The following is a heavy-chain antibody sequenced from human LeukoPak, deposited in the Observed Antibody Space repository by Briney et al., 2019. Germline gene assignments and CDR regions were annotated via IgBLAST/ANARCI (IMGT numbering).Heavy chain of an antibody. CDR1: GYAITSGGFS. D-gene: IGHD4-11*01. CDR3: ARQGLHPADFRSGYYYMDV. Sequence: SETLSLTCTVSGYAITSGGFSWNWIRQPPGKGLEWIGCIYDRGPAYYNPSLKSRVTISVDTSKNQFSLKLSSVTAADTAVYYCARQGLHPADFRSGYYYMDVWGKGTTVTVSS. V-gene: IGHV4-30-2*02. J-gene: IGHJ6*03. CDR2: IYDRGPA.